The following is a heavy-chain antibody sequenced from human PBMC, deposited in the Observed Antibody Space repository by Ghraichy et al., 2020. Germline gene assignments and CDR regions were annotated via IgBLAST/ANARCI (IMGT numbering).Heavy chain of an antibody. CDR3: ARDKFGIHAFDI. CDR1: GFIFSNHW. D-gene: IGHD1-14*01. J-gene: IGHJ3*02. V-gene: IGHV3-7*03. Sequence: GGSLRLSCVTSGFIFSNHWMTWVRQASGKGLEWVANIKEDGSEKYCVDSVKGRFTISRDSAKNSLYLQMNSLRAEDTAVYYCARDKFGIHAFDIWGQGTMVTVSS. CDR2: IKEDGSEK.